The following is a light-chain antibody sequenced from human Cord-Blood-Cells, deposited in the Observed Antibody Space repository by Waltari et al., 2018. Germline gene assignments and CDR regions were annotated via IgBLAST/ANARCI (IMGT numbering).Light chain of an antibody. CDR2: EVS. V-gene: IGLV2-8*01. Sequence: QSALTQPPSASVSPGQSVTISCTGTSSAGVGYNYVSWYQQHPGKAPKLMIYEVSKRPSGVPDRFSGSKSVNTASLTVSGLQAEDEADYYCSSYAGSNNYVFGTGTKVTVL. CDR1: SSAGVGYNY. J-gene: IGLJ1*01. CDR3: SSYAGSNNYV.